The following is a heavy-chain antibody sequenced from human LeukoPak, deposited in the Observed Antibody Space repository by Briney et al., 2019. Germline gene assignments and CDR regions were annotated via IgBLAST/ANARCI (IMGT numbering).Heavy chain of an antibody. J-gene: IGHJ6*04. V-gene: IGHV4-31*03. CDR3: GSKRGYYYYDRGV. CDR1: GGSISSGGYY. Sequence: PSETLSLTCTVSGGSISSGGYYWSWLRQHPGKGLEWIGYIYYSGSTYYNPSLKSRVTISVDTSKNQFSLKLSSVTAADTAVYSCGSKRGYYYYDRGVWGKGTTVTVS. CDR2: IYYSGST. D-gene: IGHD6-13*01.